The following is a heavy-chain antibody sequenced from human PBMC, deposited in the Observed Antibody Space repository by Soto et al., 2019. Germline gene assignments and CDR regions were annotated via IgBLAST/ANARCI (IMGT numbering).Heavy chain of an antibody. Sequence: ASVKVSGKASGYTFTSYYMHCVRQAPGQVLEWMGIINPSGGSTSYAQKFQGRVTMTRDTSTSTVYMELSSLRSEDTAVYYCARALYCSSTSCSPNFDYWGQGTLVTVSS. D-gene: IGHD2-2*01. V-gene: IGHV1-46*01. CDR1: GYTFTSYY. CDR2: INPSGGST. J-gene: IGHJ4*02. CDR3: ARALYCSSTSCSPNFDY.